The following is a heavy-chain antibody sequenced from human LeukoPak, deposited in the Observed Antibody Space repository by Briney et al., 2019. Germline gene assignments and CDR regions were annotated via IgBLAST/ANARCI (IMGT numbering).Heavy chain of an antibody. CDR2: ISSSSNSI. J-gene: IGHJ4*02. CDR1: RFTFSSYV. V-gene: IGHV3-21*01. D-gene: IGHD1-14*01. Sequence: PGGSLRLSCAASRFTFSSYVMHWVRQAPGKGLEWVSSISSSSNSIYYADSVKGRFTISRDNAKDSLYLQVNSLRAEDTAVYYCARGDVTQFDYWGQGTLVTVSS. CDR3: ARGDVTQFDY.